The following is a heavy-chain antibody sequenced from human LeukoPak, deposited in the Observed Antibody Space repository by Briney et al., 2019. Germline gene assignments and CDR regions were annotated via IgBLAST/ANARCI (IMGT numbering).Heavy chain of an antibody. D-gene: IGHD3-9*01. CDR1: GGSFSDYY. CDR2: INHSGST. Sequence: SETLSLNCAVSGGSFSDYYCSWIRQPPGKGLEWIGEINHSGSTNYDPSLKSRVTISLDTSKNHFSLKLTSVTAADTAVYYCARGPLLTHRRYFDFWGQGTLVTVSS. CDR3: ARGPLLTHRRYFDF. J-gene: IGHJ4*02. V-gene: IGHV4-34*01.